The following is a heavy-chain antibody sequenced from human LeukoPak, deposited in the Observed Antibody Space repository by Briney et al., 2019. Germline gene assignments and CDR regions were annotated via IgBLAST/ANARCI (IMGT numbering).Heavy chain of an antibody. CDR3: AKAMVGYCSGGSCYQYYFDY. D-gene: IGHD2-15*01. V-gene: IGHV3-23*01. CDR1: GFTFSSYA. J-gene: IGHJ4*02. CDR2: ISGSGGST. Sequence: GASLRLSCAASGFTFSSYAMSWVRQAPGKGLEWVSAISGSGGSTYYADSVKGRFSISRDDSKNTLYLQMNSLRAEDTAVYYCAKAMVGYCSGGSCYQYYFDYWGQGTLVTVSS.